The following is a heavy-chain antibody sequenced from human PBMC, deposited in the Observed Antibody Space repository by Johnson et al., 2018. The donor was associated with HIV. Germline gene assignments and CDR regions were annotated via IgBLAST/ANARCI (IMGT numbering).Heavy chain of an antibody. Sequence: QVQLVESGGGLVKPGGSLRLSCAASGFTFSDYYMTWIRQAPGKGLEWLSFINSDGSSTSYADSVKGRFTISRDNAKNSLYLQMNNLGAKDTAVYYCASDREASASGDAFDIWGQGTMVTVS. CDR1: GFTFSDYY. CDR3: ASDREASASGDAFDI. CDR2: INSDGSST. D-gene: IGHD1-26*01. V-gene: IGHV3-11*06. J-gene: IGHJ3*02.